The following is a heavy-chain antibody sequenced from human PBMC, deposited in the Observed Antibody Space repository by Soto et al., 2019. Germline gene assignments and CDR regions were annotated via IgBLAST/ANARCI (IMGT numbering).Heavy chain of an antibody. V-gene: IGHV1-18*01. CDR2: ISTYNGNT. D-gene: IGHD2-21*02. Sequence: QVQLVQSGAEVKKPGASVKVSCKASGYTFTSFGITWVRQAPGQGLEWMGWISTYNGNTNYPQKLQGRVSLTTDTSPGTAYMELGSLRSDDTAVYYCARDKRGGDYIQGDTWDYWGQGTLVTVSS. CDR3: ARDKRGGDYIQGDTWDY. CDR1: GYTFTSFG. J-gene: IGHJ4*02.